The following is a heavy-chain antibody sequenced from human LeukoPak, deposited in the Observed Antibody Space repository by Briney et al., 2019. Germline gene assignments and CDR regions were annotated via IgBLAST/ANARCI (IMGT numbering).Heavy chain of an antibody. Sequence: NSSETLSLTCTVSGGSISGYYWSWIRQPPGKGLEWIGEINHSGSTNYNPSLKSRVTISVDTSKNQFSLKLSSVTAADTAVYYCARLARFGELLPYFYYIDVWGKGTTVTVSS. CDR1: GGSISGYY. J-gene: IGHJ6*03. CDR2: INHSGST. CDR3: ARLARFGELLPYFYYIDV. D-gene: IGHD3-10*01. V-gene: IGHV4-34*01.